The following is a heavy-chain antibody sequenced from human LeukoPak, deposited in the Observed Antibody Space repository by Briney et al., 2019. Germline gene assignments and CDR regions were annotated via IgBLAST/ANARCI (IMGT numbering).Heavy chain of an antibody. D-gene: IGHD6-19*01. CDR2: ISGSGGST. CDR1: GFTFSSNW. J-gene: IGHJ4*02. Sequence: GGSLRLSCAASGFTFSSNWMSWVRQAPGKGLEWVSAISGSGGSTYYADSVKGRFTISRDNSKNTLYLQMNSLRAEDTAVYYCAKEREWLVRGGLDYWGQGTLVTVSS. CDR3: AKEREWLVRGGLDY. V-gene: IGHV3-23*01.